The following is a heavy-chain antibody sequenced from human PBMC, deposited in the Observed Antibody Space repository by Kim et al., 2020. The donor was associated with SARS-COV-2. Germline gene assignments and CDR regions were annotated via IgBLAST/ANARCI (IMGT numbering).Heavy chain of an antibody. D-gene: IGHD6-13*01. CDR2: IIPIFGTA. CDR3: ARVGYSSSWSLGWFDP. Sequence: SVKVSCKASGGTFSSYAISWVRQAPGQGLEWMGGIIPIFGTANYAQKFQGRVTITADESTSTAYMELSSLRSEDTAVYYCARVGYSSSWSLGWFDPWGQGTLVTVSS. V-gene: IGHV1-69*13. J-gene: IGHJ5*02. CDR1: GGTFSSYA.